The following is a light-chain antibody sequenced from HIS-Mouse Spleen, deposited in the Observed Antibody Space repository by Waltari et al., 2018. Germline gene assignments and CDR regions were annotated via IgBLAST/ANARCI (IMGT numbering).Light chain of an antibody. CDR1: ALPKQY. J-gene: IGLJ1*01. CDR3: QSADSSGTYV. Sequence: SYELTQPPSVSVSPGQTARITCSGDALPKQYAYWYQQKPGQAPVLVIYKDSERPSGRPERFSGARSGTTVTLTISGVQAEDEADYYCQSADSSGTYVFGTGTKVTVL. V-gene: IGLV3-25*03. CDR2: KDS.